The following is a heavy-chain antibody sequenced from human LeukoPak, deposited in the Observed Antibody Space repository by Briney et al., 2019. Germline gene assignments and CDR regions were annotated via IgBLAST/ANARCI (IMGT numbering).Heavy chain of an antibody. CDR1: GFTFSSYG. D-gene: IGHD1-26*01. CDR2: IRYDGSNK. V-gene: IGHV3-30*02. CDR3: AKDAGATMGFDY. J-gene: IGHJ4*02. Sequence: PGGSLRLSCAASGFTFSSYGMHWVRQAPGKGLEWVAFIRYDGSNKYYADSVKGRFTISRDNSKNTLYLQMNSLRAEDTAVYYCAKDAGATMGFDYWGQGTLVTVSS.